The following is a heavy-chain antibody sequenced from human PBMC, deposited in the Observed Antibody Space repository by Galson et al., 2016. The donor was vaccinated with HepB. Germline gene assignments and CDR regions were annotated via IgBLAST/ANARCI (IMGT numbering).Heavy chain of an antibody. CDR2: ISTSSSDI. CDR1: GFTFSDYY. J-gene: IGHJ3*01. V-gene: IGHV3-11*06. Sequence: SLRLSCAASGFTFSDYYMSWIRQAPGKGLEWVSYISTSSSDIKHADSVIGRFSISRDNAKNSLYLQMNTLGVEDTAVYYCASPSGRYSVHTFDLWGQGTMVTVSS. D-gene: IGHD1-26*01. CDR3: ASPSGRYSVHTFDL.